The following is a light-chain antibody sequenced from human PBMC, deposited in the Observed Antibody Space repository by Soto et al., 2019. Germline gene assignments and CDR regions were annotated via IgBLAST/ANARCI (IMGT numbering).Light chain of an antibody. Sequence: EIVLTQSPGTLSLSPGERATLSCRASQKISSYLAWYQQKPGKAPRLLIYDASNIATGIPARFRRSGSGTDFTLTISSLEPEDFAVYYCQQRSNWPPLTFGGGTKVEIK. CDR2: DAS. J-gene: IGKJ4*01. V-gene: IGKV3-11*01. CDR1: QKISSY. CDR3: QQRSNWPPLT.